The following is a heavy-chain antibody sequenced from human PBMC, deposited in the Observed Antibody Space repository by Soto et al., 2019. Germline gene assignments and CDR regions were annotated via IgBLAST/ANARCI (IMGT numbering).Heavy chain of an antibody. CDR2: ISSSSSYI. D-gene: IGHD6-13*01. CDR3: ARAPIAAAGYFDY. CDR1: GFTFSSYS. V-gene: IGHV3-21*01. Sequence: SVGSLRLSCAASGFTFSSYSMNWVRQAPGKGLEWVSSISSSSSYIYYADSVKGRFTISRDNAKNSLYLQMNSLRAEDTAVYYCARAPIAAAGYFDYWGQGTLVTVSS. J-gene: IGHJ4*02.